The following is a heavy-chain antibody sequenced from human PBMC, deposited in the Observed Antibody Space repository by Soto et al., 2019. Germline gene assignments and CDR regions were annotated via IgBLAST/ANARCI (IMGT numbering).Heavy chain of an antibody. J-gene: IGHJ3*02. V-gene: IGHV1-2*02. D-gene: IGHD3-3*01. CDR2: INPATGAA. Sequence: QLHLVQSGAVVKKPGASVTVSCSASGYPVTAYYMHWVRQAPGRGLEWMGGINPATGAAKYTQTFQGRVTMTRDTSPSKVFMELRGLTSEDTAVFYCARGGGVGVAGSAAFDMWGQGTLVTVSS. CDR3: ARGGGVGVAGSAAFDM. CDR1: GYPVTAYY.